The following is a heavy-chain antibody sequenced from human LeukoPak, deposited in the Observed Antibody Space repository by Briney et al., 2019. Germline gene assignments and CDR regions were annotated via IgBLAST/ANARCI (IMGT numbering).Heavy chain of an antibody. J-gene: IGHJ5*02. CDR3: ARVGWVYSSSSGASDP. CDR2: INHSGST. D-gene: IGHD6-6*01. CDR1: GGSFSGYY. Sequence: SETLSLTCAVYGGSFSGYYWIWIRQPPGKGLEWIGEINHSGSTNYNPSLKSRVTISVDTSKNQFSLKLSSVTAADTAMYYCARVGWVYSSSSGASDPWGQGTLVTVSS. V-gene: IGHV4-34*01.